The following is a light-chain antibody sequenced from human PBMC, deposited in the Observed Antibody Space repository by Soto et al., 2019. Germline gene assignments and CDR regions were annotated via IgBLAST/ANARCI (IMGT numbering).Light chain of an antibody. Sequence: QSALTQPASVSGSPGQSITISRTGTSSDVGGYNYVSWYQQHPGKAPKLMIYEVSNRPSGVSNRFSGSKSGNTASLTISGLQAEDEADYYCSSYTSSTTLVVFGGGTKVTVL. V-gene: IGLV2-14*01. J-gene: IGLJ2*01. CDR1: SSDVGGYNY. CDR2: EVS. CDR3: SSYTSSTTLVV.